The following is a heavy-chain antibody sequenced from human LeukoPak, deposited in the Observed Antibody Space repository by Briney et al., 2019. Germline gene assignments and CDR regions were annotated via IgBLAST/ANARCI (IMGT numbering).Heavy chain of an antibody. CDR1: GFTFSSYG. D-gene: IGHD3-22*01. CDR3: ARGESSGYYYRLEGEYYFDY. V-gene: IGHV3-33*01. CDR2: IWYVGSNK. Sequence: GRSLRLSCAASGFTFSSYGTHWVRQAPRKGLEWVAVIWYVGSNKYYADSVKGRFTISRDNSKNTLYLQMNSLRAEDTAVYYCARGESSGYYYRLEGEYYFDYWGQGTLVTVSS. J-gene: IGHJ4*02.